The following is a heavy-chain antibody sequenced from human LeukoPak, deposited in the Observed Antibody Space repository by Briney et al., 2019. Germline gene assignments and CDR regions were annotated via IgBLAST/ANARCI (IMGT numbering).Heavy chain of an antibody. CDR2: IYPADSET. Sequence: GESLKISCKPSGYSFTSYWIGWVRPMPGKGLEWMGIIYPADSETRYSPSFQGQVTISVDKSFSTAYLQWSSLKASDTGIYYCASGGWVGATVFDYWGQGTRVTVPS. CDR1: GYSFTSYW. J-gene: IGHJ4*02. V-gene: IGHV5-51*01. CDR3: ASGGWVGATVFDY. D-gene: IGHD1-26*01.